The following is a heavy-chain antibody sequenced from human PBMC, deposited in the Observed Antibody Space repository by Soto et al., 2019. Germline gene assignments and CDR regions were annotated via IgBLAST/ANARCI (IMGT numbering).Heavy chain of an antibody. CDR1: GGTFSSYT. CDR2: IIPILGIA. J-gene: IGHJ4*02. Sequence: QVQLVQSGAEVKKPGSSVKVSCKASGGTFSSYTISWVRQAPGQGLEWMGRIIPILGIANYAQKFQGRVTNTVDXXTSTAYMELSSLRSEDTAVYYCARGPGTTVTTSDYWGQGTLVTVSS. D-gene: IGHD4-17*01. CDR3: ARGPGTTVTTSDY. V-gene: IGHV1-69*02.